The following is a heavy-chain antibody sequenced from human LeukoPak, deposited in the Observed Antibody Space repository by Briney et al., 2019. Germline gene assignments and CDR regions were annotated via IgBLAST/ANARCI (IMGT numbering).Heavy chain of an antibody. CDR2: IYYGGST. Sequence: PSETLSLTCTVSGGSISSSSYYWTWIRQPPGKGLEWIGYIYYGGSTNYNPSLKSRVTISADTSKNHFSLKVSAVTAADTAVYYCATLNYGGKSNDAFDIWGQGTVVTVSS. V-gene: IGHV4-61*01. D-gene: IGHD4-23*01. J-gene: IGHJ3*02. CDR3: ATLNYGGKSNDAFDI. CDR1: GGSISSSSYY.